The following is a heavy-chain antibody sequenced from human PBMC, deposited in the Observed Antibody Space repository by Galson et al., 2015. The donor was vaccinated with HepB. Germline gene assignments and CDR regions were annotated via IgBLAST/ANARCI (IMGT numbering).Heavy chain of an antibody. J-gene: IGHJ6*02. V-gene: IGHV3-74*01. Sequence: SLRLSCAASGFTFSSYWMHWVRQAPGKGLVWVSRINSDGSSTSYADSVKGRFTISRDNAKNTLYLQMNSLRAEDTAVYYCARFPHYYYGMDVWGQGTTVTVSS. CDR3: ARFPHYYYGMDV. CDR2: INSDGSST. CDR1: GFTFSSYW.